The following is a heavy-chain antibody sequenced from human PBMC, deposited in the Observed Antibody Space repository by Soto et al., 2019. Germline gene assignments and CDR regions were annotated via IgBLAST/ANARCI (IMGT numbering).Heavy chain of an antibody. CDR3: ARGYSYGKGTFDS. D-gene: IGHD5-18*01. Sequence: QVQLVQSGAQVKKPGSSVKVSCKASGGTFNNYAINWVRQAPGQGLEWLGGIIPIFGTANYGQKFQGRVTITADEPTSTAYMALSSLTSEDTAVYFCARGYSYGKGTFDSWGQGPLVTVSS. CDR1: GGTFNNYA. J-gene: IGHJ4*02. V-gene: IGHV1-69*01. CDR2: IIPIFGTA.